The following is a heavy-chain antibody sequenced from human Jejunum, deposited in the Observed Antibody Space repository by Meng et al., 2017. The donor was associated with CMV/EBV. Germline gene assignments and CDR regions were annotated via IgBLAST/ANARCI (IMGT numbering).Heavy chain of an antibody. CDR2: IYHSGST. Sequence: GGYISSSNWWSWVRQPPGKGLEWVGEIYHSGSTNYNPSLKSRVTISLDTSKSQFSLELTSVTAADTATYYCVRDRGDGSGSYYDYWGPGTVVTVSS. J-gene: IGHJ4*02. CDR1: GGYISSSNW. V-gene: IGHV4-4*02. CDR3: VRDRGDGSGSYYDY. D-gene: IGHD3-10*01.